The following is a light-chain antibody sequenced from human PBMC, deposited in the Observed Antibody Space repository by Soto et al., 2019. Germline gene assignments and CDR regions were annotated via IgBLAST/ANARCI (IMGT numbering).Light chain of an antibody. Sequence: QSALTQPPSVSGSPVQSVTISCTGTSSDIGSYNGVSWYQQPPGTSPKLILYEVSTRPSGVPDRFSGSKSGNTASLTISGLQAEDEADYYCNSYTIIGTYVFGTWPKITV. V-gene: IGLV2-18*02. CDR1: SSDIGSYNG. J-gene: IGLJ1*01. CDR3: NSYTIIGTYV. CDR2: EVS.